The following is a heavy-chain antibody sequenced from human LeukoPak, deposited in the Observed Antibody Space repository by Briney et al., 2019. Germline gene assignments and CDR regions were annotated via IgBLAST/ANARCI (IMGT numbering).Heavy chain of an antibody. J-gene: IGHJ5*02. Sequence: ASVKDSCKASGGTFSSYAISWVRQAPGQGLEWMGGIIPIFGTANYAQKFQGRVTITADESTSTAYMELSSLRSEDTAVYYCARVRDCSVGSCNWFDPWCQGTLVTVSS. CDR1: GGTFSSYA. CDR3: ARVRDCSVGSCNWFDP. D-gene: IGHD2-15*01. CDR2: IIPIFGTA. V-gene: IGHV1-69*13.